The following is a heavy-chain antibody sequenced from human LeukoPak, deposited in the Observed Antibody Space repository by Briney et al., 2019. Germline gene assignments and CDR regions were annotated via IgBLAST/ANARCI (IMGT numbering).Heavy chain of an antibody. V-gene: IGHV3-21*01. D-gene: IGHD5-18*01. CDR2: ISSSSSYI. Sequence: GGSLRLSCAASGFTFSSYSMNWVRQAPGKGLEWVSSISSSSSYIYYADSVKGRFTISRDNAKNSLYLQMNSLRAEDTAVYYCARDGGVDTAMVTGWFDPWGQGTLVTVSS. CDR1: GFTFSSYS. CDR3: ARDGGVDTAMVTGWFDP. J-gene: IGHJ5*02.